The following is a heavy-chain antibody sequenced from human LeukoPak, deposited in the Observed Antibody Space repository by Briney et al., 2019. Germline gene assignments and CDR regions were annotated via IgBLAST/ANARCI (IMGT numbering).Heavy chain of an antibody. CDR3: AKSQRRSSGSDADY. CDR1: GFTFSSYG. Sequence: GGSLRLSCAASGFTFSSYGMHWVRQAPGKGLEWVAVIWYDGSNKYYADSVKGRFTISRDNSKNTLYLQMNSLRAEDTAVYYCAKSQRRSSGSDADYWGQGTLVTVSS. D-gene: IGHD6-19*01. J-gene: IGHJ4*02. CDR2: IWYDGSNK. V-gene: IGHV3-33*06.